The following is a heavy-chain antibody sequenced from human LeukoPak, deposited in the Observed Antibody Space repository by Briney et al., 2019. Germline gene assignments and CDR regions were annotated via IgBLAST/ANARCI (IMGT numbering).Heavy chain of an antibody. CDR1: GFTFSSYE. J-gene: IGHJ4*02. D-gene: IGHD5-24*01. CDR2: ISSGGSTI. CDR3: AREMATRD. Sequence: PGGSLRLSCAASGFTFSSYEMNWVRQAPGKGLEWVSYISSGGSTIYYADSVKGRFTISRDNAKNSLYLQMNSLRAEDTAAYYCAREMATRDWGQGTLVTVSS. V-gene: IGHV3-48*03.